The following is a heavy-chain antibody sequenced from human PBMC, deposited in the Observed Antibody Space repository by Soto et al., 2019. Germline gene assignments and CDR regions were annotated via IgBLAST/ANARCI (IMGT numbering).Heavy chain of an antibody. J-gene: IGHJ6*02. D-gene: IGHD4-17*01. CDR1: GGSISSGGYS. Sequence: PSETLSLTCTVSGGSISSGGYSWSWIRQPPGKGLEWIGYIYYSGSTYYNPSLKSRVTISVDTSKNQFSLKLSSVTAADTAVYYCARDRYGDSYYYYYGMNVWGQGTTVTVSS. V-gene: IGHV4-31*03. CDR3: ARDRYGDSYYYYYGMNV. CDR2: IYYSGST.